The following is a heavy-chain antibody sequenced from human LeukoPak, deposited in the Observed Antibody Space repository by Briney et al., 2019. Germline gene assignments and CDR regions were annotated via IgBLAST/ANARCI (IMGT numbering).Heavy chain of an antibody. CDR3: SSSLNY. J-gene: IGHJ4*02. D-gene: IGHD6-13*01. CDR2: INNDGSST. Sequence: GGSLRLSCAASGFSFSSYWMHWVRQAPGKGLVWVSRINNDGSSTGFADSVKGRFTISRDNAKNTLYLQMNSLRAEDTAVYYCSSSLNYWGQGTLVTVSS. CDR1: GFSFSSYW. V-gene: IGHV3-74*01.